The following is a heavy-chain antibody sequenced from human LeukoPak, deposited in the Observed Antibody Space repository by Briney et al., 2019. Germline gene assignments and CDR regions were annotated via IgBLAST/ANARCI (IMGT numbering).Heavy chain of an antibody. Sequence: GGSLRLSCAASGFTFSSYEMNWVRQAPGKGLEWVSYISSSGSTIYYADSVKGRFTISRDNAKNSLYLQMNGLRAEDTAVYYCAREVGGWYGGDAFDIWGQGTMVTVSS. CDR1: GFTFSSYE. J-gene: IGHJ3*02. D-gene: IGHD6-19*01. V-gene: IGHV3-48*03. CDR3: AREVGGWYGGDAFDI. CDR2: ISSSGSTI.